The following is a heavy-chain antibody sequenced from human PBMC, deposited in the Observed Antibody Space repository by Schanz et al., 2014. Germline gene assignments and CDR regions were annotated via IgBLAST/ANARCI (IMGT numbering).Heavy chain of an antibody. J-gene: IGHJ5*02. V-gene: IGHV4-4*02. CDR1: GASISSSNW. CDR3: AREPLSGYNWFDP. Sequence: QVQLQESGPGLVKPSGTLSLTCAVSGASISSSNWWSWVRQPPGKGLEWIGLISYSGSTYYNPSLKRRITITLDTPKNNCSRKLRSVAAADTAVYYCAREPLSGYNWFDPWGQGSLVTVSS. D-gene: IGHD6-25*01. CDR2: ISYSGST.